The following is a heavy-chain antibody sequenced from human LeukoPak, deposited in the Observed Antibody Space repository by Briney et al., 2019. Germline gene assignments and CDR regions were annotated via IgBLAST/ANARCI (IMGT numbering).Heavy chain of an antibody. D-gene: IGHD1-26*01. CDR1: GVTFSSNE. CDR2: ISSSGSSI. V-gene: IGHV3-48*03. J-gene: IGHJ4*02. Sequence: GGSLRLSCAASGVTFSSNEMNWVRQAPGKGPEWVSYISSSGSSIYYADSVKGRFTISRDNAKNSLYLQMNSLRAEDTAVYYCARTLAGATNWGQGTLVTVSS. CDR3: ARTLAGATN.